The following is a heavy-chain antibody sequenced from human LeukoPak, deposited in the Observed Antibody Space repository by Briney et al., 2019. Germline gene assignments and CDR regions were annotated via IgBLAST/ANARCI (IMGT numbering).Heavy chain of an antibody. CDR1: GGSFSGYY. CDR3: ARGAAAAGAGGGLDY. V-gene: IGHV4-34*01. J-gene: IGHJ4*02. Sequence: PSETLSLTCAVYGGSFSGYYWSWIRQPPGKGLEWIGEINHSGSTNYNPSLKSRVTISVDTSKNQFSLKLSSVTAADTAVYYWARGAAAAGAGGGLDYWGRGTLVPVSS. CDR2: INHSGST. D-gene: IGHD6-13*01.